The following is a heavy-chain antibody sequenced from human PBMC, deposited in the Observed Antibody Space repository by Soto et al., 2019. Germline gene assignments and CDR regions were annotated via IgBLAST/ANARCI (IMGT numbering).Heavy chain of an antibody. Sequence: SVKVSCKASGCTFSRYAISWVRQAPGQGLEWMGGIIPIFGTANYAQKFQGRVTITGDESTSTAYMELSSLRSEDTAVYYCVWVFGQYYSSTSCWSSAYWGQGTLVTVSS. CDR3: VWVFGQYYSSTSCWSSAY. J-gene: IGHJ4*02. D-gene: IGHD2-2*01. CDR1: GCTFSRYA. V-gene: IGHV1-69*13. CDR2: IIPIFGTA.